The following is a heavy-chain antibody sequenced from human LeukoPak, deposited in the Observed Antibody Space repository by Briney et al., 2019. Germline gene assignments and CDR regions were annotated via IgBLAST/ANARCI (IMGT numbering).Heavy chain of an antibody. CDR2: ISGSGGST. J-gene: IGHJ4*02. V-gene: IGHV3-23*01. D-gene: IGHD6-13*01. CDR3: ARDLMGIAYRGAFYY. Sequence: GGSLRLSCAASGFTFSSYDMSWVRQAPGKGLEWVSAISGSGGSTYYADSVKGRFTISRDNSKNSLYLQMNSLRAEDTAVYYCARDLMGIAYRGAFYYWGQGTLVTVSS. CDR1: GFTFSSYD.